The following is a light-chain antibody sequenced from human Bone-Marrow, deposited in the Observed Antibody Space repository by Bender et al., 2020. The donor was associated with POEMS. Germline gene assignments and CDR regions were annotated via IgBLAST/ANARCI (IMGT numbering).Light chain of an antibody. J-gene: IGLJ2*01. CDR2: KDN. CDR3: QSADSSGTYVV. Sequence: SYELTQPPSVSVSPGQTARITCSGDALPKQYAYWYQQKPGQAPVLVIYKDNNRPSGIPERFSGSGSSSGTTVTLTISGVQAEDEADYYCQSADSSGTYVVFGGGTVLTVL. CDR1: ALPKQY. V-gene: IGLV3-25*03.